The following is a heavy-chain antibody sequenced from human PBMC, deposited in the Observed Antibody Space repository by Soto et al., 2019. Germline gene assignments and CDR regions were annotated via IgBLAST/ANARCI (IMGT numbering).Heavy chain of an antibody. CDR1: GFAFSSHG. Sequence: QVQLVESGGGVVQPGRSLRLSCAASGFAFSSHGMHWVRQAPGKGLEWVAVIVREGSEKHYADSVKGRFTISRDNSKTTLYLEMNRLTAEDTAVYYCARDDDYDDNGLDSWGQGTLVTVSS. CDR3: ARDDDYDDNGLDS. CDR2: IVREGSEK. D-gene: IGHD4-17*01. J-gene: IGHJ5*01. V-gene: IGHV3-33*01.